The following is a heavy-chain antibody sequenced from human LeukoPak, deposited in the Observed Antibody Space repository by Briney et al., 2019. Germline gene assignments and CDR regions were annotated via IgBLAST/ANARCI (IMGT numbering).Heavy chain of an antibody. V-gene: IGHV1-18*04. D-gene: IGHD3-10*01. Sequence: ASVKVSCKASGYTFTDNFMHWVRQAPGQGLEWMGWINPYSGLTNSAQKLQGRVTMTTDTSTSTAYMELRSLRSDDTAVYYCARDGYYYGSGSYDAFDIWGQGTMVTVSS. CDR3: ARDGYYYGSGSYDAFDI. CDR2: INPYSGLT. J-gene: IGHJ3*02. CDR1: GYTFTDNF.